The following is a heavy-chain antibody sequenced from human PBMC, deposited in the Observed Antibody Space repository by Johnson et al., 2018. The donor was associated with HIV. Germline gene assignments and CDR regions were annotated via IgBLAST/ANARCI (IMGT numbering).Heavy chain of an antibody. D-gene: IGHD3-16*01. CDR1: GFTFNNYW. CDR3: ARVGASRFDAFHI. CDR2: ISYDGSNK. Sequence: QVQLVESGGGVVQPGRSLRLSCAASGFTFNNYWMTWVRQAPGKGLEWAAVISYDGSNKYYADSVKDRFTISRDNSKNTLYLQMNSLRAEDTAVYYCARVGASRFDAFHIWGQGTVVTVSS. V-gene: IGHV3-30*14. J-gene: IGHJ3*02.